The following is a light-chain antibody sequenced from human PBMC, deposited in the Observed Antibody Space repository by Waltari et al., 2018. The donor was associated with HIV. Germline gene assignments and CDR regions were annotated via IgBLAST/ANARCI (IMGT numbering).Light chain of an antibody. CDR1: NIGTKD. J-gene: IGLJ3*02. V-gene: IGLV3-9*01. CDR3: QVWDNNVV. CDR2: KDS. Sequence: YELTQPLSVSVALGLTAKITCGGNNIGTKDVHWYQKRPGQAPVLVMFKDSNRPSGIPGRFSGSKARNTAALTISGVQVEDEADYFCQVWDNNVVFGGGTKLTVL.